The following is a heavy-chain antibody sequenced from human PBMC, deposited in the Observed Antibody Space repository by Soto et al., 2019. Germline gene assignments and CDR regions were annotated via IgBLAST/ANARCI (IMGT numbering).Heavy chain of an antibody. CDR2: ISSNGVGT. D-gene: IGHD6-19*01. Sequence: EVQLVESGGGLVQPGGSLRLSCAASGFTFSNYAMDWVRQAPGKVLEYVSGISSNGVGTYYANSVKDRFTISRDNSKITLYLQMGSLRAEDMAVYYCARREQSDYYYMDVWGIGTSVTVSS. CDR3: ARREQSDYYYMDV. J-gene: IGHJ6*03. CDR1: GFTFSNYA. V-gene: IGHV3-64*01.